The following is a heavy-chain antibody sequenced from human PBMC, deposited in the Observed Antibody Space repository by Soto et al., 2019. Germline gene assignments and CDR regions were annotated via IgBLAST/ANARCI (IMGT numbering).Heavy chain of an antibody. V-gene: IGHV3-23*01. CDR2: ISGSGGST. D-gene: IGHD1-26*01. CDR1: GFTFSSYA. J-gene: IGHJ6*02. CDR3: AKGNYSGSYSRYYGMDV. Sequence: GGSLRLSCAASGFTFSSYAMSWVRQAPGKGLGWVSAISGSGGSTYYADSVKGRFTISRDNSKNTLYLQMNSLRAEDTAGYYCAKGNYSGSYSRYYGMDVWGQGTTVTSP.